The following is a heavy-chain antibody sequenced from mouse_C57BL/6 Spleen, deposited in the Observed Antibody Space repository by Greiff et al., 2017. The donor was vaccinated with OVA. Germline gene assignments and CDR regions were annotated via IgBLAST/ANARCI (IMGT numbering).Heavy chain of an antibody. V-gene: IGHV1-64*01. CDR3: ARSITTVVGYFDY. CDR2: IHPNSGST. J-gene: IGHJ2*01. Sequence: QVQLQQPGAELVKPGASVKLSCKASGYTFTSYWMHWVKQRPGQGLEWIGMIHPNSGSTNYNEKFKSKATLTVDKSSSTAYMQLSSLTSEDSAVYYCARSITTVVGYFDYWGQGTTLTVSS. D-gene: IGHD1-1*01. CDR1: GYTFTSYW.